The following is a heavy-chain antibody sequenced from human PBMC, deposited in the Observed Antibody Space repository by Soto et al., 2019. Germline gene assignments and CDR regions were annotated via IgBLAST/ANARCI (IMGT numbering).Heavy chain of an antibody. D-gene: IGHD3-22*01. V-gene: IGHV1-18*01. CDR2: ISAYNGNT. CDR3: ARDDYYDSSGYYSDWFDP. Sequence: GASVKVSCKASGYTFTSYGISWVRQAPGQGLEWMGWISAYNGNTNYAQKLQGRVTMTTDTSTSTAYMELRSLRSDDTAVYYCARDDYYDSSGYYSDWFDPWGQGTLVTVSS. J-gene: IGHJ5*02. CDR1: GYTFTSYG.